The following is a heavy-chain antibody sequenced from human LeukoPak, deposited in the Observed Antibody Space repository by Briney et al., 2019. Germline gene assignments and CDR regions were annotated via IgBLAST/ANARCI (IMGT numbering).Heavy chain of an antibody. J-gene: IGHJ3*02. Sequence: PGGSLRLSCAASGFTFSDYYMSWIRQAPGKGLEWVSYISSSGSTIYYADFVKGRFTISRDNAKNSLHLQMNSLRFEDTAVYYCARVRSGYYHDAFDIWGQGTMVTVSS. CDR3: ARVRSGYYHDAFDI. CDR1: GFTFSDYY. CDR2: ISSSGSTI. D-gene: IGHD3-22*01. V-gene: IGHV3-11*04.